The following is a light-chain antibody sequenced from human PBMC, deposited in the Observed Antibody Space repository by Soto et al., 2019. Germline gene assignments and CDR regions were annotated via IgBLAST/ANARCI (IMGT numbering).Light chain of an antibody. Sequence: DIQMTQSPSSLSASVGDRVTITCRASQSISSYLNWYQQKPGKAPKLPIYAPSSLQSGVPSRFSGSGSGTDFTLTISSLQPEDFATYDCQQRYSTLWTFGQGTKVEIK. J-gene: IGKJ1*01. V-gene: IGKV1-39*01. CDR2: APS. CDR3: QQRYSTLWT. CDR1: QSISSY.